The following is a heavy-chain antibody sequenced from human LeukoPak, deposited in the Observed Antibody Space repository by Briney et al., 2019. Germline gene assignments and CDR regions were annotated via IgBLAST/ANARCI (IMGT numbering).Heavy chain of an antibody. J-gene: IGHJ4*02. CDR3: ARKIPSGPVDY. V-gene: IGHV5-51*01. D-gene: IGHD2-2*01. Sequence: GESLKISCTGSGYSFTSYWIGWVRQMPGKGLEWMGIIYPGNSDTKYTPSFQGQVTISADQSISTAYLQWNSLKASDTAMYYCARKIPSGPVDYWGQGTLVTVSS. CDR1: GYSFTSYW. CDR2: IYPGNSDT.